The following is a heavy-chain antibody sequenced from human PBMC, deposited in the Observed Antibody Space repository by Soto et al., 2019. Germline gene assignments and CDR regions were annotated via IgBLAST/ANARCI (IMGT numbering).Heavy chain of an antibody. J-gene: IGHJ3*02. CDR3: ARGGYCSGGSCYYDAFDI. CDR1: GYTFTSYG. Sequence: ASVKVSCKASGYTFTSYGISWVRQAPGQGLEWMGWISAYNGNTNYAQKLQGRVTMTTDTSTSTSYMELRSLRSDDTAVYYCARGGYCSGGSCYYDAFDIWGQGTMVTVSS. D-gene: IGHD2-15*01. CDR2: ISAYNGNT. V-gene: IGHV1-18*01.